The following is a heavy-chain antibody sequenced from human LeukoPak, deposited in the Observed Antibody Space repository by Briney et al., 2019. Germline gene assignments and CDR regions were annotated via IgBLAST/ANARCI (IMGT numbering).Heavy chain of an antibody. D-gene: IGHD3-22*01. Sequence: GGSLRLSCAASGFTFSSYWIHWVRHAPGKGLVWVSRVSTDGRTTSYADSVRGRFTISRDNGKNTLYLQMNSLRAEDTAVYYCAKEGYDSSGYYYAYFQHWGQGTLVTVSS. V-gene: IGHV3-74*01. CDR1: GFTFSSYW. CDR3: AKEGYDSSGYYYAYFQH. J-gene: IGHJ1*01. CDR2: VSTDGRTT.